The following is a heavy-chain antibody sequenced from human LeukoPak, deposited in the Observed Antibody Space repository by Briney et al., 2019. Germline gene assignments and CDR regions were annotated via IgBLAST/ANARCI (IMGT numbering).Heavy chain of an antibody. J-gene: IGHJ4*02. CDR2: IQSGGST. V-gene: IGHV3-53*01. CDR3: ARYFYDSSGYSYYFDY. D-gene: IGHD3-22*01. CDR1: GFIVSDNY. Sequence: GGSLRLSCAASGFIVSDNYMSWVRQAPGKGLEWVSVIQSGGSTYYADSVKGRFTISRDNSKNTVYLQMNSLRAEDTAVYYCARYFYDSSGYSYYFDYWGQGTPVTVSS.